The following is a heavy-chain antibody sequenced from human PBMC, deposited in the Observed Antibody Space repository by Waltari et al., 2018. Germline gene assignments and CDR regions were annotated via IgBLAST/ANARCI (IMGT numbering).Heavy chain of an antibody. CDR2: VGRSGRNP. CDR3: AKGPAARTNWFDP. V-gene: IGHV3-23*01. CDR1: VFTFSSYD. D-gene: IGHD2-2*01. Sequence: EVQLLESGGGLVQPGGSLRLSCAASVFTFSSYDLSWVRQAPGKGLWWVYVVGRSGRNPSDAESVKGRFTISRDESKNTLYLQMNSLRAEDTAVYYCAKGPAARTNWFDPWGQGTLVTVSS. J-gene: IGHJ5*02.